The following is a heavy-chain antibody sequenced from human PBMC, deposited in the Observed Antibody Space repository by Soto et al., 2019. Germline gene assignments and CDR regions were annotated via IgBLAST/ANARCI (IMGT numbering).Heavy chain of an antibody. Sequence: HPGGSLRLSCAASGFTFSTYAMNWFRQAPGKGLEWVSGISGSGDSTYYADSVKGRFTVSRDNSKNTLYLQMNSLRAEDTAVFYCAKERSSGWSFDYWGQGTLVTVSS. J-gene: IGHJ4*02. CDR3: AKERSSGWSFDY. V-gene: IGHV3-23*01. D-gene: IGHD6-19*01. CDR1: GFTFSTYA. CDR2: ISGSGDST.